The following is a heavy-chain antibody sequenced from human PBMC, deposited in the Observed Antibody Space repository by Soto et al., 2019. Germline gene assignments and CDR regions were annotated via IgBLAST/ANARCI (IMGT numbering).Heavy chain of an antibody. D-gene: IGHD3-10*01. V-gene: IGHV3-11*01. CDR2: ISSSGSTI. Sequence: GGSLRLSCAASGFTFSDYYMSWIRQAPGKGLEWVSYISSSGSTIYYADSVKGRFTISRDNAKNSLYLQMNSLRAEDTAVYYCARDPGHSESYYYGSGSPDAFDIWGQGTMVTVSS. CDR1: GFTFSDYY. J-gene: IGHJ3*02. CDR3: ARDPGHSESYYYGSGSPDAFDI.